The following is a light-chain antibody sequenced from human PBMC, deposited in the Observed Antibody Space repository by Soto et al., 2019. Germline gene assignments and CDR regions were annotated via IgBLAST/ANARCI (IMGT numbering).Light chain of an antibody. CDR2: GAS. CDR3: QQENKWLTRT. V-gene: IGKV3-15*01. J-gene: IGKJ1*01. Sequence: RVMTQSPATLSVSPGERATLSCRASQSVISNLAWYQQKPGQAPRLLIYGASTQATCIPARFSGSGSGTQFTLNLSLLQTENIAIYYGQQENKWLTRTFVKGTKGESK. CDR1: QSVISN.